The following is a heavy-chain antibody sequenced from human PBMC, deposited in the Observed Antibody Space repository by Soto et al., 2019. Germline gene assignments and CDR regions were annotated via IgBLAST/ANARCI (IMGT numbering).Heavy chain of an antibody. CDR2: IQSGGPT. CDR1: GFTVSSKY. CDR3: ARDPSNIAAAGTSVYY. Sequence: GGSLRLSCAASGFTVSSKYMSWVRQAPGKGLEWVSLIQSGGPTYYADSVKGRFTISRDTSENTLHLQMNSLRAEDTAVYYCARDPSNIAAAGTSVYYWGQGTLVTVSS. J-gene: IGHJ4*02. V-gene: IGHV3-66*01. D-gene: IGHD6-13*01.